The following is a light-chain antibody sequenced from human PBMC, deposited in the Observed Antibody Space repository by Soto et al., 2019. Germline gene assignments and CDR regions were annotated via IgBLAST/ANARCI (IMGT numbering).Light chain of an antibody. V-gene: IGKV3-11*01. Sequence: IVLTQSPATLSVSPWERATLSCRASQSVSSDLAWYQQKPGQAPRLLIYDASNRATGIPARFSGSGSGTDFTLTISSLEPEDFAVYYCQQRSNWPPTITFGQGTRLEIK. J-gene: IGKJ5*01. CDR3: QQRSNWPPTIT. CDR2: DAS. CDR1: QSVSSD.